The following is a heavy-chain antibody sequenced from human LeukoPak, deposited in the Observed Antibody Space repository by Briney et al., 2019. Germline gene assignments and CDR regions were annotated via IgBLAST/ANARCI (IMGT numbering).Heavy chain of an antibody. D-gene: IGHD1-14*01. CDR2: IIPIFGTA. J-gene: IGHJ4*02. CDR1: GGTFSSYA. CDR3: ARDSGTEPYMGKLDY. V-gene: IGHV1-69*05. Sequence: SVKVSCKASGGTFSSYAISWVRQAPGQGLEWMEGIIPIFGTANYAQKFQGRDTITTDESTSTAYMELSSLRSEDTAVYYCARDSGTEPYMGKLDYWGQGTLVTVSS.